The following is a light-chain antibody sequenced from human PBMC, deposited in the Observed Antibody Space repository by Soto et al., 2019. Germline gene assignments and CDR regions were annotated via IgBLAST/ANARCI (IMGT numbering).Light chain of an antibody. V-gene: IGKV3-20*01. CDR1: QSVSSSY. CDR2: GAS. Sequence: EIVLTQSPGTLSLSPGERATLSFRASQSVSSSYLAWYQQKPGQAPRLLIYGASSRATGIPDRFSGSGSGTDFTLTTSRLEPEDFAVYYCQQYGSSPPWTFGQGTKVEIK. CDR3: QQYGSSPPWT. J-gene: IGKJ1*01.